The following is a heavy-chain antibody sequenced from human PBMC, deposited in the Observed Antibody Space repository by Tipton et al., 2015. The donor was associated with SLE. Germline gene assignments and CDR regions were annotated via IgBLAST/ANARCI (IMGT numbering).Heavy chain of an antibody. CDR3: ARAPGLRYAFDI. Sequence: TLSLTCTVSGGSISSGSYYWSWIRQPAGKGLEWIGRIYTSGSTNYNPSLKSRVTISVATSKNQFSLKLSSVTAADTAVYYCARAPGLRYAFDIWGQGTMVTVSS. CDR1: GGSISSGSYY. D-gene: IGHD5-12*01. J-gene: IGHJ3*02. V-gene: IGHV4-61*02. CDR2: IYTSGST.